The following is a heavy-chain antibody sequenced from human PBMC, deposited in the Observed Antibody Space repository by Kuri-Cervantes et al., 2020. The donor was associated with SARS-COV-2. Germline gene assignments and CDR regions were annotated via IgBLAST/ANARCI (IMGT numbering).Heavy chain of an antibody. Sequence: ASVKVSCKASGYTFTGYYMHWVRQAPGQGLEWMGWLNPNTGGTNYAQKFQGWVTMSRDTSLTTAYMELTRLTSDDSAVYFCARGEAARGLMVVFKWRGAGPLHFWCQGTLVTVSS. CDR3: ARGEAARGLMVVFKWRGAGPLHF. V-gene: IGHV1-2*04. CDR2: LNPNTGGT. D-gene: IGHD3-10*01. CDR1: GYTFTGYY. J-gene: IGHJ4*02.